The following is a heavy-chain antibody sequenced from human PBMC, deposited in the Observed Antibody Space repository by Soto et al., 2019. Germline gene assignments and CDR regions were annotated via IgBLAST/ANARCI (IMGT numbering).Heavy chain of an antibody. J-gene: IGHJ6*02. V-gene: IGHV4-39*01. CDR1: GGSISSSSYY. Sequence: SETLSLTCTVSGGSISSSSYYWGWIRQPPGKGLEWIGSIYYSGSTYYNPSLKSRVTISVDTSKNQFSLKLSSVTAADTAMYYCARHDVYYYGMDVWGQGTTVTRLL. CDR2: IYYSGST. CDR3: ARHDVYYYGMDV.